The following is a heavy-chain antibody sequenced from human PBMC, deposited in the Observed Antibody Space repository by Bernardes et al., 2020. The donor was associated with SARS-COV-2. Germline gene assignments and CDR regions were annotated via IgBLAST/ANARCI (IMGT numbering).Heavy chain of an antibody. CDR1: GFTFSDYY. CDR2: ISSSGSTI. CDR3: ARDQVAAAGNYYYYGMDV. J-gene: IGHJ6*02. Sequence: GGSLRLSCAASGFTFSDYYISWIRQAPGKGLEWVSYISSSGSTIYYADSVKGRFTISRDNAKNSLYLQMNSLRAEDTAVYYCARDQVAAAGNYYYYGMDVWGQGTTVTVSS. V-gene: IGHV3-11*01. D-gene: IGHD6-13*01.